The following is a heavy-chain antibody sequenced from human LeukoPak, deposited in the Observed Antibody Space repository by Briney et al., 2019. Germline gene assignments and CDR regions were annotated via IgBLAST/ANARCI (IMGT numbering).Heavy chain of an antibody. D-gene: IGHD3-10*01. CDR3: AREYGSYYYYGMDV. CDR1: GGSISSYY. CDR2: IYSSGST. J-gene: IGHJ6*02. V-gene: IGHV4-4*07. Sequence: SETLSLTCTVSGGSISSYYWSWIRQPAGKGLEWIGRIYSSGSTNYNPSLRSRATMSVDTSKNQVSLKLSSVTAADTAVYYCAREYGSYYYYGMDVWGQGTTVTVSS.